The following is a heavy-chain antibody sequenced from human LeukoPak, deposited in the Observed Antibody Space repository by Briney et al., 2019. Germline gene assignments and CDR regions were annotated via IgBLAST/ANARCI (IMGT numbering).Heavy chain of an antibody. D-gene: IGHD3-9*01. CDR1: GGTFSSYA. CDR2: IIPIFGTA. V-gene: IGHV1-69*05. CDR3: ASGRNLLLRYFDWLDYYYMDV. J-gene: IGHJ6*03. Sequence: SVKVSCKASGGTFSSYAISWVRQAPGQGLEWMGGIIPIFGTANYAQKFQGRVTITTDESTSTAYMELSSLRSEDTAVYYCASGRNLLLRYFDWLDYYYMDVWGKGTTVTVSS.